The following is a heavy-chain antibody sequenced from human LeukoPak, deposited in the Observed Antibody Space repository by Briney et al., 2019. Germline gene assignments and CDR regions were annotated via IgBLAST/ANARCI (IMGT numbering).Heavy chain of an antibody. CDR3: ARVDDILTGPYFDY. D-gene: IGHD3-9*01. Sequence: WGSLRLSCAASGFTVSSNYMSWVRQAPGKGLEWVSVIYSGGSTYYADSVKGRFTISRDNSKNTLYLQMNSLRAEDTAVYYCARVDDILTGPYFDYWGQGTLVTVSS. CDR2: IYSGGST. CDR1: GFTVSSNY. J-gene: IGHJ4*02. V-gene: IGHV3-53*01.